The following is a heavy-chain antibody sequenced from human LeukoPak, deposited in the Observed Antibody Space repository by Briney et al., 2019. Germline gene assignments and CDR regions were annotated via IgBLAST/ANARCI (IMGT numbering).Heavy chain of an antibody. J-gene: IGHJ3*01. CDR1: GYTFTGYH. CDR2: INPNSGGT. Sequence: ASVKVSCKAPGYTFTGYHMHWVRQAPGQGLEWVGWINPNSGGTNYAQKFQGRVTMTRDTSITTAYMELSSLRSDDTAVFYCARGDYGDYHDAFDVWGQGTVVTVSS. V-gene: IGHV1-2*02. CDR3: ARGDYGDYHDAFDV. D-gene: IGHD4-17*01.